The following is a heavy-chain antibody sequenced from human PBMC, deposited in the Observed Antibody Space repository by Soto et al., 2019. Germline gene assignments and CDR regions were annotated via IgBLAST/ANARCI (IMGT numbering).Heavy chain of an antibody. Sequence: PSETLSLTCAVSGYSISSGYYWGWIRQPPGKGLEWIGSIYHSGSTYYNPSLKSRVTISVDTSKNQFSLKLSSVTAADTAVYYCARGTMVRDNWFDPWGQGTLGTVSS. V-gene: IGHV4-38-2*01. CDR1: GYSISSGYY. CDR2: IYHSGST. D-gene: IGHD3-10*01. CDR3: ARGTMVRDNWFDP. J-gene: IGHJ5*02.